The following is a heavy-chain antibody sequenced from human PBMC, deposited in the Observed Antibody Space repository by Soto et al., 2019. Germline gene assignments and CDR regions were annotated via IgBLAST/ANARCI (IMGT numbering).Heavy chain of an antibody. D-gene: IGHD2-15*01. V-gene: IGHV3-23*01. CDR1: GFTFSSYA. Sequence: EVQLLESGGGLVQPGGSLRLSCAASGFTFSSYAMSWVRQAPGKGLEWVSAISGSGGSTYYADSVKGRFTISRDNSKHTLYLQMNSLRAEDTAVYYCAKVGFIVVVVAAHNWFDPWGQGTLVTVSS. CDR2: ISGSGGST. CDR3: AKVGFIVVVVAAHNWFDP. J-gene: IGHJ5*02.